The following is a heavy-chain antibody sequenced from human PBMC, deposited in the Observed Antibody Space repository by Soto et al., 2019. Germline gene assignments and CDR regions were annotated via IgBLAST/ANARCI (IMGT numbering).Heavy chain of an antibody. V-gene: IGHV3-7*05. D-gene: IGHD5-18*01. CDR2: INQDGSQT. J-gene: IGHJ4*02. Sequence: GGSLRLSCKTPGFTFNNYWMSWLRQAPGKGLEWVANINQDGSQTDYVDSVKGRFTLSRDNAKTSLYLQMNSLRVEDTAVYYCARVRRSHDTEYWGQGTLVTVSS. CDR1: GFTFNNYW. CDR3: ARVRRSHDTEY.